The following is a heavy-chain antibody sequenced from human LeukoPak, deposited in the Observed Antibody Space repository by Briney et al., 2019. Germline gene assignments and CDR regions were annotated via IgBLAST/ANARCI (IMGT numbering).Heavy chain of an antibody. CDR2: FDPEDGET. J-gene: IGHJ5*02. CDR3: ATSTPYKGGSSGGWFDP. Sequence: ASVKVSCKVSGYTLTELSMHWVRQAPGKGLEWMGGFDPEDGETIYAQKFQSRVTMTEDTSTDTAYMELSSLRSEDTAVYYCATSTPYKGGSSGGWFDPWGQGTLVTVSS. D-gene: IGHD1-26*01. CDR1: GYTLTELS. V-gene: IGHV1-24*01.